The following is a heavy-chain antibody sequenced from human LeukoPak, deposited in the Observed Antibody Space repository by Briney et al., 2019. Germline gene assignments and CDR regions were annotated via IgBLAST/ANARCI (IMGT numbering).Heavy chain of an antibody. CDR3: AGSGILAPGTASHFDY. D-gene: IGHD6-13*01. V-gene: IGHV4-39*01. Sequence: SETLSLTCTVSGGSISSSSYYWGWIRQPPGKGLEWIGSIYYSGSTYYNPSLKSRVTISVDTSKNQFSLQLNSVTPEDTAVYFCAGSGILAPGTASHFDYWGQGTLVTVSS. CDR1: GGSISSSSYY. J-gene: IGHJ4*02. CDR2: IYYSGST.